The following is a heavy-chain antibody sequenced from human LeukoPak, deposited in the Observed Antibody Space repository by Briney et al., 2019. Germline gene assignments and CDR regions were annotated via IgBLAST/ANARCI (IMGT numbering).Heavy chain of an antibody. J-gene: IGHJ4*02. D-gene: IGHD3-10*01. Sequence: GRSLRLSCAASGFTFSSYGMHWLRQAPGKGLEWVAVISYDGNNKYYADSVKGRFTISRDNSKNTLYLQMNSLRAEDAAVYYCAKPPDYYGSDYWGQGTLVTVSS. CDR1: GFTFSSYG. V-gene: IGHV3-30*18. CDR2: ISYDGNNK. CDR3: AKPPDYYGSDY.